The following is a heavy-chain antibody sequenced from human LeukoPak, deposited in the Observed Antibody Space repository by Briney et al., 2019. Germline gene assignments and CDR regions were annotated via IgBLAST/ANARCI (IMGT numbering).Heavy chain of an antibody. CDR2: IKQDGSEK. CDR1: GFTFSNYY. Sequence: GGSLRLSCAASGFTFSNYYMSRVRQAPGKGLEWVANIKQDGSEKYNVDSVKGRFTISRDNAKNSLHLQMNNLTAEDTAVFYCARAYDFWSGYWTRIGGHYYYYMDVWGKGTTVTVSS. J-gene: IGHJ6*03. CDR3: ARAYDFWSGYWTRIGGHYYYYMDV. D-gene: IGHD3-3*01. V-gene: IGHV3-7*04.